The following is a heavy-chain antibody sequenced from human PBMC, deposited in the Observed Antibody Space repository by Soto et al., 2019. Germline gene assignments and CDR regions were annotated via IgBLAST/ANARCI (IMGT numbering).Heavy chain of an antibody. CDR2: MNPHSCNT. V-gene: IGHV1-8*01. CDR3: ARGHNNWLANYYYYGIDV. D-gene: IGHD1-1*01. J-gene: IGHJ6*02. CDR1: GYTFTSYD. Sequence: QVQLVQSGAEVKKPGASVKVSCMASGYTFTSYDINWVRQATGQGLEWMGWMNPHSCNTGYAHKLQGRVTMTRNTSITTAYMELSSVRSEDTAVYYCARGHNNWLANYYYYGIDVWGQGTTVTVSS.